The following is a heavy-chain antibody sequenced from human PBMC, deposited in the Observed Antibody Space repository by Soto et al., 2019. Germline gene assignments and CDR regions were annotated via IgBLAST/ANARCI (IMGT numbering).Heavy chain of an antibody. D-gene: IGHD4-17*01. CDR2: INVGNGNT. CDR3: ARQASTVTNNWFDP. J-gene: IGHJ5*02. Sequence: ASVKVSCKASGYTFTTYAMHWVRQAPGQRPEWMGWINVGNGNTKYSQNFQGRVTITRDTSASTAYMELSSLRSEDTAVYYCARQASTVTNNWFDPWGQGTLVTVSS. CDR1: GYTFTTYA. V-gene: IGHV1-3*01.